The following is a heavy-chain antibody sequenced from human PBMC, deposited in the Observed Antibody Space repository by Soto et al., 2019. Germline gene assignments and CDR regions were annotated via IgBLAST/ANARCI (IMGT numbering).Heavy chain of an antibody. CDR1: GGTFSSYT. CDR2: IIPILGIA. D-gene: IGHD3-3*01. J-gene: IGHJ6*03. CDR3: ARENDKEWFPGRSYYYMDV. V-gene: IGHV1-69*04. Sequence: ASVKVSCKASGGTFSSYTISWVRQAPGQGLEWMGRIIPILGIANYAQKFQGRVTITADKSTSTAYMELSSLRSEDTAVYYCARENDKEWFPGRSYYYMDVWGKGTTVTVSS.